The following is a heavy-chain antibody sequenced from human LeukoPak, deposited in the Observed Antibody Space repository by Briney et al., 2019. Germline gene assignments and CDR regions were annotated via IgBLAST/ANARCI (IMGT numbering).Heavy chain of an antibody. V-gene: IGHV3-23*01. CDR3: AKAVRYCSSTSCPLFDY. CDR1: GFTLSSYA. J-gene: IGHJ4*02. CDR2: ISGSGGTT. Sequence: GGSLRLSCAASGFTLSSYAMSWVRQAPGKGLEWVSAISGSGGTTYYADSVKGRFTISRDNSKNTLYLQMNSLRAEDTAVYYCAKAVRYCSSTSCPLFDYWGQGTLVTVSS. D-gene: IGHD2-2*01.